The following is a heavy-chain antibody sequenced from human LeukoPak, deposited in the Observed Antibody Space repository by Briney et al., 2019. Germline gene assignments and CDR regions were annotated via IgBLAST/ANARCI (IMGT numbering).Heavy chain of an antibody. D-gene: IGHD4-23*01. CDR2: MNPNTGNT. J-gene: IGHJ3*02. V-gene: IGHV1-8*03. CDR3: ARGRGLLRWFSGAEGSINDAFDI. CDR1: GGTFSSSA. Sequence: GASVKVSCKASGGTFSSSAISWVRQATGQGLERMGWMNPNTGNTGYAQKFQGRVTITRNTSVSTAYMELSSLRSEDTAVYYCARGRGLLRWFSGAEGSINDAFDIWGQGTMVTVSS.